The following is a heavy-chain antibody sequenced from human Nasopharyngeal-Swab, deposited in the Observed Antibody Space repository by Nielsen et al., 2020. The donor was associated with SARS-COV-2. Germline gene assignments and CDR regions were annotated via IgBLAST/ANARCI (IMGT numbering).Heavy chain of an antibody. CDR2: ISWNSGSI. D-gene: IGHD4-23*01. J-gene: IGHJ4*02. CDR1: GFTFDDYS. Sequence: SLKISCAASGFTFDDYSMHWVRQPPGKGLEWVSGISWNSGSIAYADSVKGRFTISRDNAKNSLYLQMNSLRTEDTAVYYCASAVNSGDLDYWGQGTLVTVSS. V-gene: IGHV3-9*01. CDR3: ASAVNSGDLDY.